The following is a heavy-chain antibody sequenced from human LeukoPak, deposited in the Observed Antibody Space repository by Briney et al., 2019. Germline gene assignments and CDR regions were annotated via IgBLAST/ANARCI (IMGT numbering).Heavy chain of an antibody. CDR2: ISSSGSTI. J-gene: IGHJ4*02. CDR1: GFTFSDYY. D-gene: IGHD3-16*02. Sequence: GGSLRLSCAASGFTFSDYYMSWIRQAPGKGLEWVSYISSSGSTIYYADSVKGRFTISRDNAKNSLYLQMNSLRAEDTAAYYCARDSDYVWGSYRFDYWGQGTLVTVSS. V-gene: IGHV3-11*04. CDR3: ARDSDYVWGSYRFDY.